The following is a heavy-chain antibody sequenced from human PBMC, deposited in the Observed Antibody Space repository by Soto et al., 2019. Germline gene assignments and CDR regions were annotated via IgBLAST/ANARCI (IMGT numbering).Heavy chain of an antibody. CDR3: AKDRLRNYDSSGYLPPYYYYGMDV. D-gene: IGHD3-22*01. CDR1: GFTFSSYG. J-gene: IGHJ6*02. CDR2: ISYDGSNK. Sequence: GGSLRLSCAASGFTFSSYGMHWVRQAPGKGLEWVAVISYDGSNKYYADSVKGRFTISRDNSKNTLYLQMNSLRAEDTAVYYCAKDRLRNYDSSGYLPPYYYYGMDVWGQGTTVTVSS. V-gene: IGHV3-30*18.